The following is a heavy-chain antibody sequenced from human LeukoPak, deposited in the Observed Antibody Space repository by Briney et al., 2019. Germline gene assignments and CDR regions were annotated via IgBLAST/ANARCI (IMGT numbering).Heavy chain of an antibody. CDR1: GFTFDDYA. CDR3: AKDSGPDGASGWFDY. J-gene: IGHJ4*02. Sequence: GRSLRLSCAASGFTFDDYAMHWVRQAPGKGLEWVSGISWNSGSIGYADSAKGRFTISRDNAKNSLYLQMNSLRAEDTALYYCAKDSGPDGASGWFDYWGQGTLVTVSS. CDR2: ISWNSGSI. V-gene: IGHV3-9*01. D-gene: IGHD6-19*01.